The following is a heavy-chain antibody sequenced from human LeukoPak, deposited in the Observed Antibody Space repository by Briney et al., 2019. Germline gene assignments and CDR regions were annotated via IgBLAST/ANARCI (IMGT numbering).Heavy chain of an antibody. CDR3: VGSSGWWGFDY. CDR1: GFTFTSHS. Sequence: GGSLRLSCAASGFTFTSHSLNWVRQAPGKGLEWVSSISFDSTYIYYADSLKGRFSVSRDNARNSVYLQMNGLTAEDTAVYYCVGSSGWWGFDYWGQGTLVTVSS. V-gene: IGHV3-21*01. CDR2: ISFDSTYI. D-gene: IGHD6-19*01. J-gene: IGHJ4*02.